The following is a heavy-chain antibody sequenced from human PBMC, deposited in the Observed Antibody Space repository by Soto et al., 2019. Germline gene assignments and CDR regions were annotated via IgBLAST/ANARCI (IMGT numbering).Heavy chain of an antibody. CDR2: IITIFGTA. V-gene: IGHV1-69*06. CDR1: GGTFSSYA. J-gene: IGHJ3*02. Sequence: GAAVKVSCKASGGTFSSYAISWVRQAPGQGLEWMGGIITIFGTANYAQKFQGRVTITADKSTSTAYMELSSLRSEDTAVYYCARSRAWHTDLDAFDIWGQGTMVTV. D-gene: IGHD6-19*01. CDR3: ARSRAWHTDLDAFDI.